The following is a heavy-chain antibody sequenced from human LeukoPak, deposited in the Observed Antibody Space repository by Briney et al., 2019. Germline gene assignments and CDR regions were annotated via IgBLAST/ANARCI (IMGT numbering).Heavy chain of an antibody. Sequence: GGPLRLSCAASGFTFSSYAMSWVRQAPGKGLEWVSTISNSGSSTYYADSVRGRLTISRDNSKNTLYLQMNSLRAEDTAVYYCARASGSYYFDYCGQGTLVTVSS. D-gene: IGHD1-26*01. J-gene: IGHJ4*02. CDR3: ARASGSYYFDY. CDR2: ISNSGSST. V-gene: IGHV3-23*01. CDR1: GFTFSSYA.